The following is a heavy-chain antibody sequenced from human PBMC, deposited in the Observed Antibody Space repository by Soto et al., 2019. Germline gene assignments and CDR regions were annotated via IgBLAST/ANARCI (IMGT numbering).Heavy chain of an antibody. CDR2: ISSSSSTI. V-gene: IGHV3-48*02. Sequence: EVQLVESGGGLVQPGGSLRLSCAASGFTFSSYSMNWVRQAPGKGLEWVSYISSSSSTIYYADSVKGRFTISRDNAKNSLYLQMNRLRDEDTAVYYCARDLVRGYGSGGSCYDYYYYYGMDVWGQGTTVTVSS. J-gene: IGHJ6*02. CDR3: ARDLVRGYGSGGSCYDYYYYYGMDV. D-gene: IGHD2-15*01. CDR1: GFTFSSYS.